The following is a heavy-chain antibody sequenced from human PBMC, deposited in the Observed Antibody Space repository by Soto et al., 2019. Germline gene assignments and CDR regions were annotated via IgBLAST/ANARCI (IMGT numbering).Heavy chain of an antibody. D-gene: IGHD3-10*01. Sequence: QVQLQESGPGLVKPSETLSLTCTVSGGSITNYYCSWFRQPPGKGLEWIGYINYDGYSAYNLSLKRRVTLSMDASTTPFSLMLESVTATDTAVYYCARHGFGPLHGLVDVWGPGTTVIVSS. V-gene: IGHV4-59*08. J-gene: IGHJ6*02. CDR2: INYDGYS. CDR1: GGSITNYY. CDR3: ARHGFGPLHGLVDV.